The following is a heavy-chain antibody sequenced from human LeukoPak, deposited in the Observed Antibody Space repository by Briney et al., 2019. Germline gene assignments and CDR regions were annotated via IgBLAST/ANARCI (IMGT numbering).Heavy chain of an antibody. Sequence: PSETLSLTCTVSGASISGSGYYWGWLRQPPGKGLEWIGNIYDSGSTYYNASLQSRVTISIDTSKNQFSLRLSSVTAADTAVYYCARQTGSGLFILPGGQGTLVTVSS. CDR3: ARQTGSGLFILP. V-gene: IGHV4-39*01. J-gene: IGHJ4*02. CDR1: GASISGSGYY. CDR2: IYDSGST. D-gene: IGHD3/OR15-3a*01.